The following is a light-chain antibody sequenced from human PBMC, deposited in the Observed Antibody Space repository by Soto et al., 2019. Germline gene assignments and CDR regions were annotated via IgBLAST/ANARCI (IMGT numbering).Light chain of an antibody. CDR3: QQYSSWLWT. Sequence: EIVLTQSPGTLSLSPGARATLSCRASQSVSSYLAWYQQKPGQAPRLLIYDASNRATGIPARFSGSVSGTEFTLTISSLQSEDFAVYYCQQYSSWLWTFGQGTKVDI. V-gene: IGKV3D-15*01. CDR2: DAS. CDR1: QSVSSY. J-gene: IGKJ1*01.